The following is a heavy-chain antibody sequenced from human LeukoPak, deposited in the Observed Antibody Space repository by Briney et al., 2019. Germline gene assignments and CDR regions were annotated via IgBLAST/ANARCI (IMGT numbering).Heavy chain of an antibody. D-gene: IGHD4-17*01. CDR1: GFTFSSYA. CDR3: ARDQPYDYGDYVGWFAYYFDY. V-gene: IGHV3-30-3*01. Sequence: GGSLRLSCAASGFTFSSYAMHWVRQAPGKGMEWVAVISYEGSNKYYADSVKGRFTISRDNSKNTLYLQTNSLRAEDTAVYYCARDQPYDYGDYVGWFAYYFDYWGQGTLVTVSS. J-gene: IGHJ4*02. CDR2: ISYEGSNK.